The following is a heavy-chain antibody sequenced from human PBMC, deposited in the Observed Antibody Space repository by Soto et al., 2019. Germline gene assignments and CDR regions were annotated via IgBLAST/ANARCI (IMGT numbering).Heavy chain of an antibody. J-gene: IGHJ4*02. D-gene: IGHD4-17*01. V-gene: IGHV4-34*01. Sequence: SETLSLTCAVYGGSFSGYYWSWIRQPPGKGLEWIGEINHSGSTNYNPSLKSRVTISVDTSKNQFSLKLSSVTAADTAVYYCARLVGYDYGDYDSNYWGQGTLVTVSS. CDR2: INHSGST. CDR1: GGSFSGYY. CDR3: ARLVGYDYGDYDSNY.